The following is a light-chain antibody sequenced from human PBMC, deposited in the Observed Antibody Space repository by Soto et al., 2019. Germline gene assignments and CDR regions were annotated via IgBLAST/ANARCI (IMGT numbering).Light chain of an antibody. Sequence: DIQMTQSPSSLSASVGDRVTIICRASQSISNYLNWYQQKPGKAPKLLIYAASSLQSGVPSRFSGSGSGTDFTLTISSLQPEDFATYYCQQSYNAITFGPGTKVDIK. J-gene: IGKJ3*01. CDR2: AAS. V-gene: IGKV1-39*01. CDR3: QQSYNAIT. CDR1: QSISNY.